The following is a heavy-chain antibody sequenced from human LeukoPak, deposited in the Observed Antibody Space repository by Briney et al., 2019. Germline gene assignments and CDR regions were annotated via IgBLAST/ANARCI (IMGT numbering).Heavy chain of an antibody. CDR3: ARRNDFDI. Sequence: PSETLSLTCTVSGDSVSSGDYHWSWIRRPPGKGLEWIGYIYYSGNTNYNPSLKSRVTISVDTSKNQFSLKLSSVTAADTAVYYCARRNDFDIWGQGTMITVSS. CDR1: GDSVSSGDYH. CDR2: IYYSGNT. J-gene: IGHJ3*02. V-gene: IGHV4-61*08.